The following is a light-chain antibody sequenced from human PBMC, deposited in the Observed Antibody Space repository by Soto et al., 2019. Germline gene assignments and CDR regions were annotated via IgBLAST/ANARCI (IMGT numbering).Light chain of an antibody. CDR1: QTISSW. CDR3: QHYNSYSEA. CDR2: KAS. Sequence: DIQMTQSPSTLSGSVGDRVTITCRASQTISSWLAWYQQKPGKAPKLLIYKASTLKSGVPSRFSGSGPGTEFTLTISSLQPDDFVTYYCQHYNSYSEAFGQGTKVELK. J-gene: IGKJ1*01. V-gene: IGKV1-5*03.